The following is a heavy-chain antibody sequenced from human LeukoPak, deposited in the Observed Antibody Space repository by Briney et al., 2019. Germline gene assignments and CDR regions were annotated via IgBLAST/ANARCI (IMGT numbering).Heavy chain of an antibody. D-gene: IGHD3-9*01. CDR3: ARQGNYDIMTRDYGMHL. Sequence: GESLKISCKGSGYSFTNYWIGWVRQMPGKGLEWMGIIHPGDSDTRYSPSFQGQFTISVDKSVSTAYLQWSSLKASDTAMYYCARQGNYDIMTRDYGMHLWGQGTTVTVSS. J-gene: IGHJ6*02. CDR1: GYSFTNYW. V-gene: IGHV5-51*01. CDR2: IHPGDSDT.